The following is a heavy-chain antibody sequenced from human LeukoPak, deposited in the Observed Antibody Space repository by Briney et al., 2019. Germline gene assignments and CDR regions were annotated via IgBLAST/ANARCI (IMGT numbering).Heavy chain of an antibody. CDR2: IIPIFGPA. D-gene: IGHD3-22*01. J-gene: IGHJ4*02. V-gene: IGHV1-69*05. Sequence: GSTVKVSCKASGGTFSSYDNSGGLQAPGQGLEWMVRIIPIFGPANYAQKFKGRVTITMDESTSTAYMELSSLRSEDTAVYYCARVRLNYYDSSGYFDYWGQGTLVTVSS. CDR1: GGTFSSYD. CDR3: ARVRLNYYDSSGYFDY.